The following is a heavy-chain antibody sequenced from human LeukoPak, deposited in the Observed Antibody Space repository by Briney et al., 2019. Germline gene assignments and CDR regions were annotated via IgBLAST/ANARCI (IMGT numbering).Heavy chain of an antibody. V-gene: IGHV3-30*02. D-gene: IGHD3-22*01. CDR3: AKEGQPYYYDSSGYDNEVLRNEY. CDR1: GFTFSSYG. Sequence: QAGGSLRLSCAASGFTFSSYGMHWVRQAPGKGLEWVAFIRYDGSNKYYADSVKGRFTISRDNSKNTLYLQMNSLRAEDTAVYYCAKEGQPYYYDSSGYDNEVLRNEYWGQGTLVTVSS. CDR2: IRYDGSNK. J-gene: IGHJ4*02.